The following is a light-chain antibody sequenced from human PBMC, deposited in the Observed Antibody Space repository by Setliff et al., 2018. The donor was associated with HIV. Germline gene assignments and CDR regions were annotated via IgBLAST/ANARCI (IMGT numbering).Light chain of an antibody. CDR1: SSDVGSYNL. Sequence: QSVLTQPASVSGSPGQSITISCTGTSSDVGSYNLVSWYQQHPGKVLTRMIYEVTKRPSGVSNRFSGSKSGNTASLTISGLQAEDEADYYCCSYAGSSTYVFGTGTKVTVL. CDR3: CSYAGSSTYV. J-gene: IGLJ1*01. CDR2: EVT. V-gene: IGLV2-23*02.